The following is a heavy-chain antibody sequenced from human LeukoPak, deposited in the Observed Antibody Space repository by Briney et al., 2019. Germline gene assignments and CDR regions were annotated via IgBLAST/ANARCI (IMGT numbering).Heavy chain of an antibody. Sequence: PSETLSLTCTVSGGSISSGDYYWSWIRQPPGRGLEWIGYIYYSGSTYYNPSLKSRVTISEDTSKNQFSLNLSSVTAADTAVYYCTRDHPTPNTGYMDVWGKGTTVTVSS. CDR2: IYYSGST. D-gene: IGHD1-1*01. J-gene: IGHJ6*03. CDR1: GGSISSGDYY. CDR3: TRDHPTPNTGYMDV. V-gene: IGHV4-30-4*01.